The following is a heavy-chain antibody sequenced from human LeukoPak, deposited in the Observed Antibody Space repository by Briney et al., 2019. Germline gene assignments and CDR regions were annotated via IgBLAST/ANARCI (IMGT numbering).Heavy chain of an antibody. CDR1: GFSFSAYT. D-gene: IGHD6-19*01. V-gene: IGHV3-64*01. CDR3: TRRYGGHSGWAGYHDS. Sequence: PGGSLRLFCVASGFSFSAYTMHWVRQAPGKGLEYVSAIRSDGSSTFYPSSVRGRFTISRDNSKSTLYLQMGSLRAEDTAVYYCTRRYGGHSGWAGYHDSWGQGTLVTVPS. CDR2: IRSDGSST. J-gene: IGHJ4*02.